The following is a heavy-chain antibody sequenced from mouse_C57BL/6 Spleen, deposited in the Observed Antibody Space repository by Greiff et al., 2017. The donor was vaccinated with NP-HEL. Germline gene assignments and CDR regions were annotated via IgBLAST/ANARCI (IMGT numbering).Heavy chain of an antibody. D-gene: IGHD2-4*01. CDR3: ARRRLRDYFDY. Sequence: EVQLVESGPGLVKPSQSLSLTCSVTGYSITSGYYWNWIRQFPGNKLEWMGYISYDGSNNYNPSLKNRISITRDTSKNQFFLKLNSVTTEDTATYYCARRRLRDYFDYWGQGTTLTVSS. J-gene: IGHJ2*01. V-gene: IGHV3-6*01. CDR1: GYSITSGYY. CDR2: ISYDGSN.